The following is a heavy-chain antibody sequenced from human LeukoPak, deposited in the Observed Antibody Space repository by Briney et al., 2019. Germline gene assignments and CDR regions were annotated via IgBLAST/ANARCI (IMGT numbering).Heavy chain of an antibody. CDR1: GGTFSSYA. D-gene: IGHD2-2*02. V-gene: IGHV1-69*05. CDR3: ARDRYCSSTSCYTVGNYFDY. Sequence: SVKVSCKASGGTFSSYAISWVRQAPGQGLEWMGGIIPIFGTANYAQKFQGRVTITTDESTSTAYMELSSLRSEDTAVYYCARDRYCSSTSCYTVGNYFDYWSQGTLVTVSS. J-gene: IGHJ4*02. CDR2: IIPIFGTA.